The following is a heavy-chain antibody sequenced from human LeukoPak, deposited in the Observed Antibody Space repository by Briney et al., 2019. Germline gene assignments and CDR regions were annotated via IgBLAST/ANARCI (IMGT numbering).Heavy chain of an antibody. Sequence: GGSLRLSCAASGFTFSSYAMHWVRQAPGKGLEWVSAISGSGGSTYYADSVRGRFTISRDNSKNTLYLQMNSLRAEDTAVYYCAKTTWPWVVYYYYGMDVWGQGTTVTVSS. V-gene: IGHV3-23*01. CDR3: AKTTWPWVVYYYYGMDV. CDR2: ISGSGGST. D-gene: IGHD1-1*01. CDR1: GFTFSSYA. J-gene: IGHJ6*02.